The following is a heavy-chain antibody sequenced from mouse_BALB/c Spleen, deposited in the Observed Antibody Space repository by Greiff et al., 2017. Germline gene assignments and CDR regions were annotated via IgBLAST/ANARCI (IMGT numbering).Heavy chain of an antibody. CDR1: GFTFSSYT. J-gene: IGHJ2*01. CDR3: ARQGGSSYFDY. D-gene: IGHD1-1*01. CDR2: ISNGGGST. Sequence: EVKLVESGGGLVQPGGSLKLSCAASGFTFSSYTMSWVRQTPEKRLEWVAYISNGGGSTYYPDTVKGRFTISRDNAKNTLYLQMSSLKSEDTAMYYCARQGGSSYFDYWGQGTTRTVAS. V-gene: IGHV5-12-2*01.